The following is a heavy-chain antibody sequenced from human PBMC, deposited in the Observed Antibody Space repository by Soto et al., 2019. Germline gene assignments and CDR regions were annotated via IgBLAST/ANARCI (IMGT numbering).Heavy chain of an antibody. CDR1: GFNVSYNY. J-gene: IGHJ5*02. Sequence: EVLLVETGGGLIQPGGSLRLSCAASGFNVSYNYMSGVRQAPGKGLEWVSIIHSDGGTYYADSVKGRFTISRDNSRNTVYLQMNSLRAEDSAVYYCGSIAVAEGFDPWGQGTLVTVSS. CDR3: GSIAVAEGFDP. D-gene: IGHD6-19*01. V-gene: IGHV3-53*02. CDR2: IHSDGGT.